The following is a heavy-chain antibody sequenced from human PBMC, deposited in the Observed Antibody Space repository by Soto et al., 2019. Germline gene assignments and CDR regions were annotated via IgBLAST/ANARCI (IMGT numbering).Heavy chain of an antibody. J-gene: IGHJ4*02. CDR3: AKGVGRAAVRCDY. V-gene: IGHV3-30*18. D-gene: IGHD6-13*01. CDR2: ISYDGSNK. Sequence: QVQLVESGGGVVQPGRSLRLSCAASGFPFSSYGMPWVRQAPGKGLEWVAVISYDGSNKYYADSVKGRFTISRDNSKNTLYLQMNSLRAEDTAVYYCAKGVGRAAVRCDYWGQGTLVTVSS. CDR1: GFPFSSYG.